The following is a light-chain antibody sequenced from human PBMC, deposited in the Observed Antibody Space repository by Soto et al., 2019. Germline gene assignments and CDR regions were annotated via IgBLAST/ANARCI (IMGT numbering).Light chain of an antibody. J-gene: IGLJ1*01. Sequence: QSVLTQPRSVSGSPGQSVTISCTGTSSDVGGFNSVSWYQQHPGKAPKLMIYDVNKRPSGVPDRFSGSKSGSTASLTISGLQAEDEADYYCCSYAGSYSYAFATGTKLTV. CDR3: CSYAGSYSYA. CDR1: SSDVGGFNS. V-gene: IGLV2-11*01. CDR2: DVN.